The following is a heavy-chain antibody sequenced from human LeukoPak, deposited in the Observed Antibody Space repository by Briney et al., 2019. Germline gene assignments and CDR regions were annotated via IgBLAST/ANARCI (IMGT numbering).Heavy chain of an antibody. V-gene: IGHV3-74*01. Sequence: GGSLRLSCAASGFTFSSYAMSWVRQAPGKGLVWVSRINSDGSSTSYADSVKGRFTISRDNAENTLYLQMNSLRAEDTAVYYCARGPLPYDSSGYYLDYWGQGTLVTVSS. J-gene: IGHJ4*02. CDR2: INSDGSST. CDR3: ARGPLPYDSSGYYLDY. D-gene: IGHD3-22*01. CDR1: GFTFSSYA.